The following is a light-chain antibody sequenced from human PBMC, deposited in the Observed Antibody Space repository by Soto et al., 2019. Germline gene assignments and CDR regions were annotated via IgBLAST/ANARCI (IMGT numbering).Light chain of an antibody. V-gene: IGKV1-9*01. CDR3: QQYYSYPLT. CDR1: QGISSY. J-gene: IGKJ4*01. Sequence: DIQMTPSPSSLSASVGDRVTITCRASQGISSYLALYQQKPGKAPKLLIYAASTLQSGVPSRFSGSGSGTDFTLTISCLQSEDFATYYCQQYYSYPLTFGGGTKVDIK. CDR2: AAS.